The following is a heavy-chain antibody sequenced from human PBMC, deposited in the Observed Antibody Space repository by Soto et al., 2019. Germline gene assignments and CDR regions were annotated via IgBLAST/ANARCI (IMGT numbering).Heavy chain of an antibody. CDR1: GFSLSTSGVG. CDR2: IFSNDDK. V-gene: IGHV2-5*01. Sequence: QITLKESGPALMKPTQTLTLTCAFSGFSLSTSGVGVGWVRQPPGKALEWLALIFSNDDKRYSPSLMSRLTITKDTTKNQEVLTMTNIDPVDTATYYCSHMSGSGLFGMDVWGQGTTVTVSS. CDR3: SHMSGSGLFGMDV. J-gene: IGHJ6*02. D-gene: IGHD3-10*01.